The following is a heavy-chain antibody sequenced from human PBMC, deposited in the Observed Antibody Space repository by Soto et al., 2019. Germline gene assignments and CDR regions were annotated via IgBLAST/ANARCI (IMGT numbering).Heavy chain of an antibody. CDR1: GFTFSSYA. CDR2: ISGSGGST. D-gene: IGHD6-13*01. CDR3: AKGSWQHHDDYYCYGMDV. J-gene: IGHJ6*02. Sequence: EVQLLESGGGLVQPGGSLRLSCAASGFTFSSYAMSWVRQAPGKGLEWVSAISGSGGSTYYADSVKGRFTISRDNSKNTLYLQMNSLRAEDTAVYYSAKGSWQHHDDYYCYGMDVWGQGTTVTVSS. V-gene: IGHV3-23*01.